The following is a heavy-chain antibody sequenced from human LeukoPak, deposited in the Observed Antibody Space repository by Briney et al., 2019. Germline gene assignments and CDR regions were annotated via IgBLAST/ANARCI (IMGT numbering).Heavy chain of an antibody. CDR2: IYASGST. V-gene: IGHV4-4*09. CDR1: GGSINDYY. CDR3: ARRSIAAAGIIGLDP. D-gene: IGHD6-13*01. J-gene: IGHJ5*02. Sequence: SETLSLTCTVSGGSINDYYWGWIRQPPGEGLQWIGYIYASGSTNYNPSLKSRVTISVDTSKNQFSLKLSSVTAADTAVYYCARRSIAAAGIIGLDPWGQGTLVTVSS.